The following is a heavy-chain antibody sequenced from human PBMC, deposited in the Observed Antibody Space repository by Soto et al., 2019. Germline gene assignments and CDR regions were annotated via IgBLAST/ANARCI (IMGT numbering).Heavy chain of an antibody. CDR3: ARVQSSGYDY. V-gene: IGHV1-18*04. D-gene: IGHD5-12*01. J-gene: IGHJ4*02. Sequence: QAQLVQSGVELKKPGASVRVSCKASGYTFTNYGISWVRQTPGQGLEWVGWMSPNNGNTHYAPKLQGRVTMTRDTHTNTAYLDLRSLRSDDTAVYYCARVQSSGYDYWGQGTLVTVSS. CDR2: MSPNNGNT. CDR1: GYTFTNYG.